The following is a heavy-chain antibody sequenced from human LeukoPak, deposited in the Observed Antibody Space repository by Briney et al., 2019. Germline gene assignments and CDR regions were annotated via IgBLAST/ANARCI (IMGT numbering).Heavy chain of an antibody. CDR3: ARGGVGGYSYGYDFDY. CDR2: IYYSGST. V-gene: IGHV4-59*01. D-gene: IGHD5-18*01. Sequence: GSLRLSCAASGFTFSGYAMSWVRQAPGKGLEWIGYIYYSGSTNYNPSLKSRVTISVDTSKNQFSLKLSSVTAADTAVYYCARGGVGGYSYGYDFDYWGQGTLVTVSS. CDR1: GFTFSGYA. J-gene: IGHJ4*02.